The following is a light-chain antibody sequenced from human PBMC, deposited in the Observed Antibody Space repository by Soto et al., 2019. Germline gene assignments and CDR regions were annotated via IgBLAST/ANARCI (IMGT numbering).Light chain of an antibody. Sequence: DMPMTQSPPSLSASVGDRVTITCRASQDITNYLAWYQQRPGRVPYLLIYGATTLQSGVPSRFSGTGSGTEFTLTINSLQPEDVASYYCQHYQSAPRTSGQGTKVEIK. CDR3: QHYQSAPRT. J-gene: IGKJ1*01. CDR1: QDITNY. V-gene: IGKV1-27*01. CDR2: GAT.